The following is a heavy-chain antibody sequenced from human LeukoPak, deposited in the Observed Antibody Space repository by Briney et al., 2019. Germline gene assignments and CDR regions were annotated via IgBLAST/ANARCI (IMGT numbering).Heavy chain of an antibody. Sequence: ASVKVSCKASGYTFARYGITWVRQAPGQGLEWMGWINTNTGNPTYAQGFTGRFVFSLDTSVSTAYLQISSLKAEDTAVYYCAREGRGYCSSTSCYSPGMDVWGQGTTVTVSS. CDR3: AREGRGYCSSTSCYSPGMDV. V-gene: IGHV7-4-1*02. D-gene: IGHD2-2*02. CDR1: GYTFARYG. CDR2: INTNTGNP. J-gene: IGHJ6*02.